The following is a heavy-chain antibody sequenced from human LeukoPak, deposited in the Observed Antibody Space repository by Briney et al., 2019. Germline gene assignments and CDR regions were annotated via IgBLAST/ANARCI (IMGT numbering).Heavy chain of an antibody. V-gene: IGHV3-23*01. CDR3: AKVLYSGYDFDYFDY. D-gene: IGHD5-12*01. CDR1: GFTFSSYA. J-gene: IGHJ4*02. CDR2: IRGSGGST. Sequence: GGALRLSGAASGFTFSSYAMSWVRQAPGKGLEWASAIRGSGGSTYYADSVKGRFTISRDNSQNTLYLQMTSLRAEDTAVYYCAKVLYSGYDFDYFDYWGPGTLVTVSS.